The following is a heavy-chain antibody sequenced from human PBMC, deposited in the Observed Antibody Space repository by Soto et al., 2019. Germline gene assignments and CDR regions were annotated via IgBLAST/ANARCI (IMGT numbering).Heavy chain of an antibody. V-gene: IGHV3-48*03. D-gene: IGHD2-2*01. J-gene: IGHJ6*02. CDR2: ISSSGNSI. CDR1: GFTFRSYE. Sequence: EVQLAESGGGLVQPGGSPRLSCVASGFTFRSYEMNWVRQAPGKGLEWVSYISSSGNSIYYPDSVKGRFTISRDNAKNSLYLQMNSLRAEDTAVYYCARESCSSSSCSTRYGMDVWGQGTTVTVSS. CDR3: ARESCSSSSCSTRYGMDV.